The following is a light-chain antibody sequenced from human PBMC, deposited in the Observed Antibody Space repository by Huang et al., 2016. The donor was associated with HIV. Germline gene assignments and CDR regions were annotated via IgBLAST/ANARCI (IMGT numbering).Light chain of an antibody. CDR2: KVS. V-gene: IGKV2-30*02. CDR3: MQGTHWPPGS. CDR1: QTLVHTDGNTY. Sequence: DVVMTQSPLSLPVTLGQPAAISCRSSQTLVHTDGNTYLNWFRQRPGQSPRRLIYKVSNRDSGVPDRFSGSGSGIEFTLTISRVEAEDIGVYYCMQGTHWPPGSFGQGTKVEIK. J-gene: IGKJ1*01.